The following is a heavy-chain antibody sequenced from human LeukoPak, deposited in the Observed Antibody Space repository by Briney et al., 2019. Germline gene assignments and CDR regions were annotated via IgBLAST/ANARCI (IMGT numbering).Heavy chain of an antibody. J-gene: IGHJ6*03. CDR2: IYYTGST. CDR3: ARVVYSGYDFRGAMDV. CDR1: GGSISSHY. D-gene: IGHD5-12*01. V-gene: IGHV4-59*11. Sequence: SETLSLTRTISGGSISSHYWSCIPHPPGKGREWRGYIYYTGSTNHNPSLKSRVTISVDTSKNQFSLKLSSVTAADTAVYYCARVVYSGYDFRGAMDVWGKGTTVTVSS.